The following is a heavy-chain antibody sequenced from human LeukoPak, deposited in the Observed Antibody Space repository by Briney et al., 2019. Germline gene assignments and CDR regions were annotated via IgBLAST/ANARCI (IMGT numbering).Heavy chain of an antibody. D-gene: IGHD3-3*01. CDR2: IYHSGST. V-gene: IGHV4-38-2*01. CDR1: GYSISSGYY. J-gene: IGHJ4*02. CDR3: ARASTLYDFLDY. Sequence: KPSETLSLTCAVSGYSISSGYYWGWIRQPPGKGLEWIGSIYHSGSTYYNPSLKSRVTISVDTSKNQFSLKLSSVTAADTAVYYRARASTLYDFLDYWGQGTLVTVSS.